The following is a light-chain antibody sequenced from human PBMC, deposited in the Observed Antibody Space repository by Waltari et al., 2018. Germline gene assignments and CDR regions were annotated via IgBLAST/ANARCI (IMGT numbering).Light chain of an antibody. CDR3: SSYTSSSTQV. CDR1: SSDVGCSNY. CDR2: EVS. V-gene: IGLV2-14*01. J-gene: IGLJ2*01. Sequence: QSALTQPASVSGSPGQSITISCTGTSSDVGCSNYVSWYHQHPGKAPKLMIYEVSNRPSGVSNRFSGSKSGNTASLTISGLQAEDEADYYCSSYTSSSTQVFGGGTKLTVL.